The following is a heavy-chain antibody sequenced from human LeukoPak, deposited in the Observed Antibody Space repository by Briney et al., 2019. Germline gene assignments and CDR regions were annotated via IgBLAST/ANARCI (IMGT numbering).Heavy chain of an antibody. CDR3: ARAVRYGSGSYILYYYYFDY. J-gene: IGHJ4*02. D-gene: IGHD3-10*01. Sequence: WVRQHPGKGLEWIGYIYYSGSTYYNPSLKSRVTISVDTSKNQFSLKLSSVTAADTAVYYCARAVRYGSGSYILYYYYFDYWGQGTLVTVSS. V-gene: IGHV4-31*02. CDR2: IYYSGST.